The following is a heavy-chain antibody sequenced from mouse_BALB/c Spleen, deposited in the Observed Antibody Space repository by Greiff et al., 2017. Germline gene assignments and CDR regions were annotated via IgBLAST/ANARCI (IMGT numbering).Heavy chain of an antibody. Sequence: EVKVVESGGGLVKPGGSLKLSCAASGFTFSSYAMSWVRQTPEKRLEWVASISSGGSTYYPDSVKGRFTISRDNARNILYLQMSSLRSEDTAMYYPIYYDYDYWYFDVWGAGTTVTVSS. CDR1: GFTFSSYA. D-gene: IGHD2-4*01. CDR2: ISSGGST. V-gene: IGHV5-6-5*01. CDR3: IYYDYDYWYFDV. J-gene: IGHJ1*01.